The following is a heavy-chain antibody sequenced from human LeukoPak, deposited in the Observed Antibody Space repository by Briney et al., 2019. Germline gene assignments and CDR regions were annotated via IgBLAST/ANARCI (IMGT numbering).Heavy chain of an antibody. CDR1: DYSISNGYY. J-gene: IGHJ4*02. Sequence: SETLSLTCTVSDYSISNGYYWGWIRQPPGKGLEWIGSIYHSGNTYYNPSLKSRVTISVDTSKNQFSLKLSSVTAADTAVYYCASRKTGAAASFDYWGQGTLVTVSS. CDR2: IYHSGNT. CDR3: ASRKTGAAASFDY. V-gene: IGHV4-38-2*02. D-gene: IGHD6-13*01.